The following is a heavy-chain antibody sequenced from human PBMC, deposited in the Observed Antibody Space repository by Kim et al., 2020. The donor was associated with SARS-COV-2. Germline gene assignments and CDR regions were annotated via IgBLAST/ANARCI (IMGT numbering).Heavy chain of an antibody. Sequence: SETLSLTCTVSGGPINGHDRSWVRQAPGKAPEWVGHISSTGSIDYNPSLTNLFSAALELSRNQFTLRLESVTAADTAVYYCARHFISTGTFSTFALWCQG. V-gene: IGHV4-59*08. CDR2: ISSTGSI. CDR3: ARHFISTGTFSTFAL. J-gene: IGHJ1*01. D-gene: IGHD3-10*01. CDR1: GGPINGHD.